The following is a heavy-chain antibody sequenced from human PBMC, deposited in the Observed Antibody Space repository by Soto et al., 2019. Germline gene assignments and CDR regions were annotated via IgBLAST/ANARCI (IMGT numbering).Heavy chain of an antibody. CDR2: INSDGSST. V-gene: IGHV3-74*01. D-gene: IGHD3-22*01. CDR1: GFTFSSYW. Sequence: PGGSLRLSCAASGFTFSSYWMHWVRQAPGKGLVWVSRINSDGSSTSYADSVKGRFTISRDNAKNTLYLQMNSLRAEDTAVYYCARAKVGCYDSSGYYHYYFDYWGQGTLVTVSS. CDR3: ARAKVGCYDSSGYYHYYFDY. J-gene: IGHJ4*02.